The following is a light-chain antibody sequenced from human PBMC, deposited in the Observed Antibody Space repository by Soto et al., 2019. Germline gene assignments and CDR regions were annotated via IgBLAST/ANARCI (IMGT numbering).Light chain of an antibody. CDR1: QSVSIW. CDR3: QQFNTSPWT. J-gene: IGKJ1*01. Sequence: DIQITQSASTLSASEGDRVTISCRASQSVSIWLAWYQQKPGRAPKLLIYKSSILESGVPSRFSGSGSGTEFTLTISSLQPDDFATYYCQQFNTSPWTFGQGTKVDIK. V-gene: IGKV1-5*03. CDR2: KSS.